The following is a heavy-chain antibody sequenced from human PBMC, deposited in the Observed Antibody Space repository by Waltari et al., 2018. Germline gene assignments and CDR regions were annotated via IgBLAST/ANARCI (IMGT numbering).Heavy chain of an antibody. CDR1: GFTFSSYG. Sequence: QVQLVESGGGVVQPGRSLRLSCAASGFTFSSYGMHWVRQAPGKGLEWVAVIWYDGSNKYYADSVKGRFTISRDNSKNTLYLQMNSLRAEDTAVYYCARDSGSYHYGDYYFDYLGQGTLVTVSS. J-gene: IGHJ4*02. CDR2: IWYDGSNK. D-gene: IGHD1-26*01. V-gene: IGHV3-33*01. CDR3: ARDSGSYHYGDYYFDY.